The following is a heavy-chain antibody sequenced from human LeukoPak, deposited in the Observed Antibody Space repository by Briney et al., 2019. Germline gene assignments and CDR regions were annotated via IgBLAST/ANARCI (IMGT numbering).Heavy chain of an antibody. J-gene: IGHJ4*02. Sequence: GGSLRLSCEASGFTFSNSAMSRVRQAPGKGPEWVSGISGSGSSTYYPDSVKGRFTSSRDNSKNTLYLQMNSLRAEDTAVYYCARDGGIVAVVAPQPGFDYWGQGTLVTVSS. CDR2: ISGSGSST. CDR3: ARDGGIVAVVAPQPGFDY. D-gene: IGHD2-15*01. CDR1: GFTFSNSA. V-gene: IGHV3-23*01.